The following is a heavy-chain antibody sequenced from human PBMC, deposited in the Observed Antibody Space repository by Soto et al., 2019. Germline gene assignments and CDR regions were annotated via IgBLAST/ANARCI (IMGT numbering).Heavy chain of an antibody. Sequence: SQTLSLTCAISGDSVSSNSAAGNWIRQSPSRGLEWLGRTYYRSKWYNDYAVSVKSRITINPDTSKNQFSLQLNSVTPEDTAVYYCARDIYDFWSGYFNWFDPWGQGTLVTVSS. CDR1: GDSVSSNSAA. V-gene: IGHV6-1*01. CDR2: TYYRSKWYN. CDR3: ARDIYDFWSGYFNWFDP. J-gene: IGHJ5*02. D-gene: IGHD3-3*01.